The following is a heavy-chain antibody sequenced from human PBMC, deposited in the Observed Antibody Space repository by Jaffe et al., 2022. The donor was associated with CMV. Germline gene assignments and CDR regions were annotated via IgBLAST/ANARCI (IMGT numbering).Heavy chain of an antibody. CDR3: ARGIYCSSTSCYSFQH. J-gene: IGHJ1*01. V-gene: IGHV3-21*01. D-gene: IGHD2-2*01. Sequence: EVQLVESGGGLVKPGGSLRLSCAASGFTFSSYSMNWVRQAPGKGLEWVSSISSSSSYIYYADSVKGRFTISRDNAKNSLYLQMNSLRAEDTAVYYCARGIYCSSTSCYSFQHWGQGTLVTVSS. CDR1: GFTFSSYS. CDR2: ISSSSSYI.